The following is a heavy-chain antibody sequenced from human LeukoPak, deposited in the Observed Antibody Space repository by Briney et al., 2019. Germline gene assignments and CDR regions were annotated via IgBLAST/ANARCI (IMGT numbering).Heavy chain of an antibody. D-gene: IGHD3-10*01. CDR3: WACGSGSYCPLHFDY. V-gene: IGHV3-30*02. Sequence: PGGSLRLSCAASGFTFSSYGMHWVRQAPGKGLEWVAFIRYDGSNKYYADSVKGRFTISRDNSKNTLYLQMNSLRAEDTAVYYCWACGSGSYCPLHFDYWGQGTLVTVSS. J-gene: IGHJ4*02. CDR2: IRYDGSNK. CDR1: GFTFSSYG.